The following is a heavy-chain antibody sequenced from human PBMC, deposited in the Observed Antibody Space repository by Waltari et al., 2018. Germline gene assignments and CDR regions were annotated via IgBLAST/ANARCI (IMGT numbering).Heavy chain of an antibody. V-gene: IGHV3-7*01. CDR2: IKEDGSET. CDR1: KFTFSAFW. Sequence: EVQLVESGGGLVQPGGSLRLSCAASKFTFSAFWMNWVRQAPGKGLEWVAIIKEDGSETHVVDSVKGRFTISRDNARNLLFLQMNNLRAEDTAVYYCVRGQGFLLDYWGQGTLVTVSS. CDR3: VRGQGFLLDY. J-gene: IGHJ4*02. D-gene: IGHD3-3*01.